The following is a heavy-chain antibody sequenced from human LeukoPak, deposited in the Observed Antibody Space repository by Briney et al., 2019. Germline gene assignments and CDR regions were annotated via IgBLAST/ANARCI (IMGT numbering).Heavy chain of an antibody. J-gene: IGHJ4*02. CDR1: GFTFISYA. CDR2: ISFHGTDS. CDR3: ARDRGFGEDY. D-gene: IGHD3-10*01. V-gene: IGHV3-30*04. Sequence: GTSLRLSCAASGFTFISYAIHWVRQAPGKGLEWVAVISFHGTDSFYADSVKGRFTISRDNSKNTLYLQMNSLRAEDTAVYYCARDRGFGEDYWGQGTLVTVSS.